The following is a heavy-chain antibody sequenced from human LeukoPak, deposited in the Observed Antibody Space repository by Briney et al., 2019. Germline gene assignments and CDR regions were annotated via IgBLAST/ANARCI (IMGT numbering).Heavy chain of an antibody. CDR1: GFTFSSYG. J-gene: IGHJ6*02. V-gene: IGHV3-30*02. CDR3: AKVIYYDILTGYYCYGMDV. CDR2: IRYDGSNK. Sequence: GGSLRLSCAASGFTFSSYGMHWVRQAPGKGLEWVAFIRYDGSNKYYADSVKGRFTISRDNSKNTLYLQMNSLRAEDTAVYYCAKVIYYDILTGYYCYGMDVWGQGTTVTVSS. D-gene: IGHD3-9*01.